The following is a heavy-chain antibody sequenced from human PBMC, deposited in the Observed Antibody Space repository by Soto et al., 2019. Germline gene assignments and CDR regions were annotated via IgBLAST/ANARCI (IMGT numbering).Heavy chain of an antibody. Sequence: QVQLQQWGAGLLKPSETLSLTCAVYGGSFSGYYWSWMRQPPGKGLEWIGEINHRGSSNYNPSLKSRVTISVDPSKNHFSLKLSSVTAADTAVYYCARKGPRSCCNYWGQGTLVTVSS. CDR3: ARKGPRSCCNY. J-gene: IGHJ4*02. CDR2: INHRGSS. CDR1: GGSFSGYY. V-gene: IGHV4-34*01. D-gene: IGHD2-15*01.